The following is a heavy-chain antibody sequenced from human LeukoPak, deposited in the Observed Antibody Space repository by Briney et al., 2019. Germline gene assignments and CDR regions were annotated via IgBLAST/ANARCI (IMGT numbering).Heavy chain of an antibody. D-gene: IGHD5/OR15-5a*01. V-gene: IGHV4-59*01. J-gene: IGHJ5*02. CDR3: ARASGYSVHGWFDP. CDR2: IYYSGST. CDR1: GGSISSYY. Sequence: SETLSLTCNVSGGSISSYYWSWIRQPPGKGLEWIGYIYYSGSTNYNPSLKSRVTISVDTSKNQFSLKLSSETAADTAVYYCARASGYSVHGWFDPWGQGTLVTVSS.